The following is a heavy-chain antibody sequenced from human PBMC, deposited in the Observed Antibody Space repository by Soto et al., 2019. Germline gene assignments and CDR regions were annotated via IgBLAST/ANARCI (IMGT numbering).Heavy chain of an antibody. CDR2: INHSGST. Sequence: SESMSLTSAVYGGSFSGYYWSWIRQPPGKGLEWIGEINHSGSTNYNPSLKSRVTISVDTSKNQFSLKLSSVTAADTAVYYCARGPPKWQRIAARPLYYYYGMDVWGQGTTVTV. CDR1: GGSFSGYY. J-gene: IGHJ6*02. CDR3: ARGPPKWQRIAARPLYYYYGMDV. V-gene: IGHV4-34*01. D-gene: IGHD6-6*01.